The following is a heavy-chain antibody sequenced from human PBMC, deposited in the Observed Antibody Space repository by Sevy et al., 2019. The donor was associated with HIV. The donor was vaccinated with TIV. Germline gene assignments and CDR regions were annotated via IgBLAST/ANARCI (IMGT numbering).Heavy chain of an antibody. Sequence: GGSLRLSCAASGFTFSSYWMSWVRQAPGKGLEWVANIKQDGSEKYYVNSVKGRFTIPRDNAKNSLYLQMNSLRAEDTAVYYCARDKRKGRFLEWLYTDYAFDIWGQGTMVTVSS. CDR2: IKQDGSEK. CDR1: GFTFSSYW. J-gene: IGHJ3*02. CDR3: ARDKRKGRFLEWLYTDYAFDI. V-gene: IGHV3-7*01. D-gene: IGHD3-3*01.